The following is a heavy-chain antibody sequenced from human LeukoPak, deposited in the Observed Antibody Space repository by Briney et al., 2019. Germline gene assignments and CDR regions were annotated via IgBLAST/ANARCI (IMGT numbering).Heavy chain of an antibody. D-gene: IGHD1-26*01. Sequence: GGSLRLSCAASGFTVTSNYMSWVRQPPGKGLEWVSVIYSGTNTYYADSVKGRFTISRDSSKNTLYLQMNSLRVEDTAVYYCARESSGSYFFYWGQGTLVTVSS. J-gene: IGHJ4*02. CDR1: GFTVTSNY. CDR3: ARESSGSYFFY. V-gene: IGHV3-66*01. CDR2: IYSGTNT.